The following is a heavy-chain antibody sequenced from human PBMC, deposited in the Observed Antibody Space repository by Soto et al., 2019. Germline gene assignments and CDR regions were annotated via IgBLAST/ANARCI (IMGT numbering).Heavy chain of an antibody. V-gene: IGHV1-69*01. D-gene: IGHD1-26*01. J-gene: IGHJ3*02. CDR3: VRPYHEDSGRSAFDI. CDR2: IIPIFGTA. Sequence: QVQLVQSGAEVQKPGSSVKVSCRASGGTFSNYAINWVRQAPGQGLEWMGGIIPIFGTADYAQNFQGRVTITADESTNTAYMELSRLRSEDTAVYFCVRPYHEDSGRSAFDIWGQGTMVTVSS. CDR1: GGTFSNYA.